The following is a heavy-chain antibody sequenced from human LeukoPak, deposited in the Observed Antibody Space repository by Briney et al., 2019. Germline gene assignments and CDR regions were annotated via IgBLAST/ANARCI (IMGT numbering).Heavy chain of an antibody. CDR2: INPNSGGT. V-gene: IGHV1-2*02. J-gene: IGHJ5*02. CDR1: GYTFTGYY. D-gene: IGHD6-6*01. CDR3: ARIASSSPGSGWFDP. Sequence: ASVKVSCKASGYTFTGYYMHWVRQAPGQGLEWMGWINPNSGGTNYAQKFQGRVTMTRDTSISTAYMELSRLRSDDTAVYYCARIASSSPGSGWFDPWAQGTLVTVSS.